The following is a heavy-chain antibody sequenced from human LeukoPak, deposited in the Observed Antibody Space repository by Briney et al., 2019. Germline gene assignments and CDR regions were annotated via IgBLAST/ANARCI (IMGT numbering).Heavy chain of an antibody. V-gene: IGHV6-1*01. Sequence: SQTLSLTCAISGDSVSSNSAAWNWIRQSPSRGLEWLGRTYYRSKWYNDYAVSVKSRITINPDTSKNQFSLQLNSVTPEDTAVYHCARNGYSSSWYEYFFDYWGQGTLVTVSS. D-gene: IGHD6-13*01. J-gene: IGHJ4*02. CDR2: TYYRSKWYN. CDR1: GDSVSSNSAA. CDR3: ARNGYSSSWYEYFFDY.